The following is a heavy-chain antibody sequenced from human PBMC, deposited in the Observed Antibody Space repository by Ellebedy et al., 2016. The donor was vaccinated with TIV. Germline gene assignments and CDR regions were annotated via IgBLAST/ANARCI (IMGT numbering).Heavy chain of an antibody. V-gene: IGHV1-46*01. J-gene: IGHJ6*02. CDR3: ARDDRFRSSWYPPRYGMDV. D-gene: IGHD6-13*01. Sequence: AASVTVSCKAFGYTLTSYFMHWVRQAPGQGLEWMGIINPSGGSTTYAQKFQGRVTLTRDTSTSTAYMELGSLRSEDTAVYYCARDDRFRSSWYPPRYGMDVWGQGTTVTVS. CDR1: GYTLTSYF. CDR2: INPSGGST.